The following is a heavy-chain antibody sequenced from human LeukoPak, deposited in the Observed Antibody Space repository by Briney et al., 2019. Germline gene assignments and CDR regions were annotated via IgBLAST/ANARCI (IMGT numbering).Heavy chain of an antibody. CDR1: GFTFSSYE. CDR3: ARFNWGSMLDI. V-gene: IGHV3-48*03. Sequence: GGSLRLSCAASGFTFSSYEMNWVRQAPGKGLEWVSYISSSGSTIYYADSVKGRFTISRDNAKNSLYLQMNSLRAEDTAVYYYARFNWGSMLDIWGQGTMVTVSS. D-gene: IGHD7-27*01. CDR2: ISSSGSTI. J-gene: IGHJ3*02.